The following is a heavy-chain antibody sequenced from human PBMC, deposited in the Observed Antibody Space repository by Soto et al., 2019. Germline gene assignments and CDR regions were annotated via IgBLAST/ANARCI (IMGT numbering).Heavy chain of an antibody. CDR2: ISGSGGST. D-gene: IGHD6-13*01. J-gene: IGHJ4*02. V-gene: IGHV3-23*01. CDR1: GFTSSSYA. Sequence: GSLRLSCVASGFTSSSYAMSWVRQAPGKGLEWVSAISGSGGSTYYADSVKGRFTISRDNSKNTLYLQVNSLRAEDTALYYCAKERAAAGIGYYFDYWGQGTLVTVSS. CDR3: AKERAAAGIGYYFDY.